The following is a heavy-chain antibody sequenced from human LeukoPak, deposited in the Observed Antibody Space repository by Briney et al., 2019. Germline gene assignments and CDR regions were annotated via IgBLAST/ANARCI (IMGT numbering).Heavy chain of an antibody. D-gene: IGHD5-12*01. CDR2: ISSSSYI. V-gene: IGHV3-21*01. J-gene: IGHJ6*03. CDR1: EFTFSSYS. CDR3: ARVGVATPTEGYYYYYYMDV. Sequence: GGSLRLSCAGSEFTFSSYSMHWVRQAPGKGLEWVSSISSSSYIYYADSVKGRFTISRDNAKNSLYLQMNSLRAEDTAVYYCARVGVATPTEGYYYYYYMDVWGKGTTVTVSS.